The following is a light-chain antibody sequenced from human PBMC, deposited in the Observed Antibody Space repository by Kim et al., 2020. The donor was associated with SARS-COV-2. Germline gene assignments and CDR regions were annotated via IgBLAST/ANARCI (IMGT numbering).Light chain of an antibody. CDR1: QSVDRN. CDR3: QQYNDWPPLT. V-gene: IGKV3D-15*01. CDR2: GAS. J-gene: IGKJ4*01. Sequence: IVMTQSPATLSVSPGDRATLSCRASQSVDRNVAWYQQKPGQAPRLLIHGASTRATGIPARFSGGGSGTEYTLTISSLQSEDFAFYYCQQYNDWPPLTFGGGTKVEI.